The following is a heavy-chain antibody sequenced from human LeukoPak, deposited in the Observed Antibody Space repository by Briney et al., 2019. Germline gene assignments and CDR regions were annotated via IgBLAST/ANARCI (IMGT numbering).Heavy chain of an antibody. V-gene: IGHV4-59*01. CDR2: IYYSGST. J-gene: IGHJ3*02. CDR3: ARVPFDYVWGSYRSDAFDI. Sequence: PSETLSLTCTVSGGSISSYYWSWIRQPPGKGLEWIGYIYYSGSTNYNPSLKSRVTISVDTSKNQFSLKLSSVTAADTAVYYCARVPFDYVWGSYRSDAFDIWGQGTMVTVSS. CDR1: GGSISSYY. D-gene: IGHD3-16*02.